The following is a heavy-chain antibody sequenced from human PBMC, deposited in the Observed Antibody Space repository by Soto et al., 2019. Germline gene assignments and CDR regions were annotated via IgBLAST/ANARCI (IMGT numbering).Heavy chain of an antibody. V-gene: IGHV1-58*01. CDR2: IVVGSGNT. Sequence: SVKVSCKASGFTFTSSAVQWVLQARGQRLEWIGWIVVGSGNTNYAQKFQERVTITRDMSTSTAYMELSSLRSEDTAVYYCAAVGQITMVRGVITNNWFDPWGQGTLVTVSS. J-gene: IGHJ5*02. CDR3: AAVGQITMVRGVITNNWFDP. D-gene: IGHD3-10*01. CDR1: GFTFTSSA.